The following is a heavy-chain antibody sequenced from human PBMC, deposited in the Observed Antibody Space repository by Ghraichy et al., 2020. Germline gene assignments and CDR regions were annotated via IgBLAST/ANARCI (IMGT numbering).Heavy chain of an antibody. J-gene: IGHJ6*03. D-gene: IGHD5-24*01. CDR3: ARGGDGYNEYYCSYMDV. V-gene: IGHV1-69*13. CDR1: GGTFSSYA. CDR2: IIPIFGTA. Sequence: SVKVSCKASGGTFSSYAISWVRQAPGQGLEWMGGIIPIFGTANYAQKFQGRVTITADESTSTAYMELSSLRSEDTAVYYCARGGDGYNEYYCSYMDVWGKGTTHTVSS.